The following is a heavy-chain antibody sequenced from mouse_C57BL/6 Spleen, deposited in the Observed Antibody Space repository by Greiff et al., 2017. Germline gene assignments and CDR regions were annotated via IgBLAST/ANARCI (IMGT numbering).Heavy chain of an antibody. D-gene: IGHD2-13*01. CDR2: ISYDGSN. J-gene: IGHJ3*01. CDR1: GYSITSGYY. V-gene: IGHV3-6*01. CDR3: AREGGDPGDWFAY. Sequence: ESGPGLVKPSQSLSLTCSVTGYSITSGYYWNWIRQFPGNKLEWMGYISYDGSNNYNPSLKNRISITRDTSKNQFFLKLNSVTTEDTATYYCAREGGDPGDWFAYWGQGTLVTVSA.